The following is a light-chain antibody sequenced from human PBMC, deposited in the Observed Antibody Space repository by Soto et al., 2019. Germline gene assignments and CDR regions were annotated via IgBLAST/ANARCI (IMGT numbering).Light chain of an antibody. J-gene: IGKJ1*01. CDR1: QSIGTY. V-gene: IGKV3-11*01. Sequence: EIVLTQSPVTLSLSPGERATLSCRASQSIGTYLAWYQQKPDQAPRLLIYHASNRATGIPARFSGSGSGTDFTLTISSLEPEDFAVYYCQQRSDWTRTFGQGTKVEVQ. CDR2: HAS. CDR3: QQRSDWTRT.